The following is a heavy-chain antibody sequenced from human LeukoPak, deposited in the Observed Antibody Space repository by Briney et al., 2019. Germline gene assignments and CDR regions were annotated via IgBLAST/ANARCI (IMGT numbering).Heavy chain of an antibody. CDR1: GYTFTGYY. CDR3: ARDHSSYFDWLLPSALGMDV. Sequence: GASVKVSCKASGYTFTGYYMHWVRQAPGQGLEWMGWINPNSGGTNCAQKFQGWVTMTRDTSISTAYMELSRLRSDDTAVYYCARDHSSYFDWLLPSALGMDVWGQGTTVTVSS. V-gene: IGHV1-2*04. D-gene: IGHD3-9*01. J-gene: IGHJ6*02. CDR2: INPNSGGT.